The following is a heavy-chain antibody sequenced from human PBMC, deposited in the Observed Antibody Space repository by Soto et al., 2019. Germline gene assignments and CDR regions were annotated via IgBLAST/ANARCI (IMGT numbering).Heavy chain of an antibody. J-gene: IGHJ4*02. CDR1: GRSMSSNY. D-gene: IGHD6-13*01. CDR2: VYNSGST. CDR3: ARYRREAVAGYTLDN. V-gene: IGHV4-59*01. Sequence: PSETLSLTCSVSGRSMSSNYWSWIRQPPGKGLEWIGYVYNSGSTNYNPSLKSRVTISEDTSKSQFSLKVNSMTAADSAVYYCARYRREAVAGYTLDNWGQGILVTVSS.